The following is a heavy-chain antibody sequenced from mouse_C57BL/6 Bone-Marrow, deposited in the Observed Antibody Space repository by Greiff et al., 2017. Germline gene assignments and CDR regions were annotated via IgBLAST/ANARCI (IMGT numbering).Heavy chain of an antibody. CDR2: IYPRSGNT. CDR3: ARLGPYYYGSRYWYFDV. V-gene: IGHV1-81*01. CDR1: GYTFTSYG. J-gene: IGHJ1*03. Sequence: QVQLQQSGAELARPGASVKLSCKASGYTFTSYGISWVKQRTGQGLEWIGEIYPRSGNTYYNEKFKGKATLTADKSSSTAYMELRSLTSEDSAVYFCARLGPYYYGSRYWYFDVWGTGTTVTVSS. D-gene: IGHD1-1*01.